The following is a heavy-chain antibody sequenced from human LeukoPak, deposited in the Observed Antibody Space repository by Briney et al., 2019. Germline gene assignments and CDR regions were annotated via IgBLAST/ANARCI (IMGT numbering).Heavy chain of an antibody. CDR1: GYSISSGYY. CDR3: ARVLRGTTNYFDS. D-gene: IGHD1-14*01. Sequence: AETLSLTCAVSGYSISSGYYWGWIRQSPGKGLEWIGSIYHSGSTYYNPSLKSRVTISVDTSKKQFFLKLSSVTAADTAVYYCARVLRGTTNYFDSWGQGTLVTVSS. J-gene: IGHJ4*02. CDR2: IYHSGST. V-gene: IGHV4-38-2*01.